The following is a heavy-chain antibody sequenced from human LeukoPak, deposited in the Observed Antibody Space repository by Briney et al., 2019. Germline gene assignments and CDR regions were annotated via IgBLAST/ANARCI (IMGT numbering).Heavy chain of an antibody. J-gene: IGHJ4*02. V-gene: IGHV4-39*07. Sequence: PSETLSLTCTVSSGSISNGGYYWVWIRQPPGKGLEWIGSIYYSGTSYYNPSLTSRVTISVDTSNNQFSLKLSSVTAADTAVYYWARAVMVAVAGGRFDYWGQGTLVTVSS. CDR3: ARAVMVAVAGGRFDY. D-gene: IGHD6-19*01. CDR2: IYYSGTS. CDR1: SGSISNGGYY.